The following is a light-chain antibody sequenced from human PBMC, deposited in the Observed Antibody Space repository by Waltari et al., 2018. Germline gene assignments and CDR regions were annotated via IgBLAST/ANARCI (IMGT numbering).Light chain of an antibody. V-gene: IGLV2-11*01. Sequence: QSALTQPRSVFGSPGQSVTISCTGTSSDVGGYNYVSWYQQLPGKAPKLIIYEINKPPSGVPERFSGSKSGNTASLTISGLQAEDEADYYCCSYAGSYTFGVFGGGTKVTVL. CDR1: SSDVGGYNY. CDR2: EIN. CDR3: CSYAGSYTFGV. J-gene: IGLJ2*01.